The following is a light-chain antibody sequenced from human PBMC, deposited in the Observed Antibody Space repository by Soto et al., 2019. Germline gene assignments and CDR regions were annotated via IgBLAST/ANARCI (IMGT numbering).Light chain of an antibody. Sequence: DIQLTQSPSFLSASVGDRVTITCRASQGISSYLAWYQQKPGKAPKLLIYAASTLQSGVPSRFSGSGSGTAFTLTISSLQPEDFATYYWQQLNSYPVFTFGPGTKVDIK. CDR1: QGISSY. CDR3: QQLNSYPVFT. V-gene: IGKV1-9*01. J-gene: IGKJ3*01. CDR2: AAS.